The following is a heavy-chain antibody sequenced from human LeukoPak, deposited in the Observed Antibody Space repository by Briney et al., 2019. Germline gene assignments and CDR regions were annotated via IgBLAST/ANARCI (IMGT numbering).Heavy chain of an antibody. D-gene: IGHD4/OR15-4a*01. Sequence: GASLKVSCKASGYTFTTYDLNWVRQAPGQGLEYMGYLNPNSGKTGSSQKFHGRLTMTRSTSINTAYMELSSLKYEDTAVYFCAQGRYGANPLSLWGQGTMVTVSS. J-gene: IGHJ3*01. CDR1: GYTFTTYD. CDR2: LNPNSGKT. CDR3: AQGRYGANPLSL. V-gene: IGHV1-8*01.